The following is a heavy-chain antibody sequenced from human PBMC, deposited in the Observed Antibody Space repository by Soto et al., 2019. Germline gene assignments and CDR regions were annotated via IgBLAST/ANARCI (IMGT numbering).Heavy chain of an antibody. CDR3: ARVGDILTGYYLDAFDI. Sequence: GGSLRLSCAASGFTFSSYSMNWVRQAPGKGLEWVSSISSSSSYIYYADSVKGRFTISRDNAKNSLYLQMNSLRAEDTAVYYCARVGDILTGYYLDAFDIWGQGTMVTVSS. V-gene: IGHV3-21*01. CDR1: GFTFSSYS. D-gene: IGHD3-9*01. J-gene: IGHJ3*02. CDR2: ISSSSSYI.